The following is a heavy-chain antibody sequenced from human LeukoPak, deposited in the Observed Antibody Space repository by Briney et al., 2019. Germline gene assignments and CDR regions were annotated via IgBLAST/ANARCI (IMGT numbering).Heavy chain of an antibody. J-gene: IGHJ4*02. CDR1: GGSFNDYY. CDR3: ARGIVGATTSFDY. CDR2: INLRGST. D-gene: IGHD1-26*01. V-gene: IGHV4-34*01. Sequence: SETLSLTCAVYGGSFNDYYWNWIRQPPGKGLEWIGEINLRGSTTYNPSLKSRVTISLDESKNQFSLKLSSVTAADTAVYYCARGIVGATTSFDYWGQGTLVTVPS.